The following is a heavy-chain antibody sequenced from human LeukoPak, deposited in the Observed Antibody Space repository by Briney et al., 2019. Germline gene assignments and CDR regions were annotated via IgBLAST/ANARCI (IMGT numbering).Heavy chain of an antibody. CDR1: RFTSSSFW. J-gene: IGHJ6*02. Sequence: GGSLRLSCAASRFTSSSFWMSWVRQAPGKGLEWVANINKDGSEEFYGDSAKGRFTISRDNAKNSLYLQMNSLRAEDTAVYYCAREGVATNRRYYSCGMDVWGQGTTVSVSS. V-gene: IGHV3-7*03. CDR3: AREGVATNRRYYSCGMDV. CDR2: INKDGSEE. D-gene: IGHD5-24*01.